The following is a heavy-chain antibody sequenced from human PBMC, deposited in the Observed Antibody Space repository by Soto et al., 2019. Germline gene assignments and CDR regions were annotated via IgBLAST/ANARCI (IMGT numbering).Heavy chain of an antibody. CDR2: ISSSGGST. D-gene: IGHD6-13*01. CDR1: GFTFSSYA. V-gene: IGHV3-64*01. Sequence: EVQLVESGGALVQPGGSLRLSCAASGFTFSSYAMHWVRQAPGKGLEYVSAISSSGGSTYYANSVKGRFTISRDNSKNPLYLQMDSLRPEDMAVYYCARGHSSSWLPFDYWGQGTLVTVSS. J-gene: IGHJ4*02. CDR3: ARGHSSSWLPFDY.